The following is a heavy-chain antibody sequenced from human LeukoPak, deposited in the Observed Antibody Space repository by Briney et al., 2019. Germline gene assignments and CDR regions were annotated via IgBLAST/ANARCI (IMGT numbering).Heavy chain of an antibody. CDR2: IYTGGST. V-gene: IGHV4-4*07. CDR3: ARAPRLLGYCSSTSCYDSGWFDP. J-gene: IGHJ5*02. Sequence: PSETLSLTCTVSGGSINSYFWTWIRQPAGKGLEWIGRIYTGGSTNYNPSLKSRVTMSVDTSKNQFSLKLSSVTAADTAVYYCARAPRLLGYCSSTSCYDSGWFDPWGQGTLVTVSS. CDR1: GGSINSYF. D-gene: IGHD2-2*01.